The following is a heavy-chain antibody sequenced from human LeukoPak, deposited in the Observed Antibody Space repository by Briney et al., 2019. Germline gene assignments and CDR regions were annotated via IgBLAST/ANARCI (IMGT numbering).Heavy chain of an antibody. CDR2: INHSGST. CDR3: AREWQEGEYISSSFDP. Sequence: SETLSLTCAVYGGSFSGYYWSWIRQPPGKGLEWIGEINHSGSTNYNPSLKSRVTISVDTSKNQFSLKLSSVTAADTAVYYCAREWQEGEYISSSFDPWGQGTLVTVSS. V-gene: IGHV4-34*01. D-gene: IGHD6-6*01. CDR1: GGSFSGYY. J-gene: IGHJ5*02.